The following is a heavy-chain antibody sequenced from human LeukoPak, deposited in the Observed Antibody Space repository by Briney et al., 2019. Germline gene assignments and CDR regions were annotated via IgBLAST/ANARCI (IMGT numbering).Heavy chain of an antibody. CDR2: ITGSGANT. V-gene: IGHV3-23*01. Sequence: GGSLTLSCAGSGFSFSTYSMNWVRQAPGKGLEWVSGITGSGANTYYADSVKGRFTISRNNSKNTLYLRMNSLRAEDTAVYYCYYYDSSGFYPQTKIDYWGQGTLVTVSS. CDR3: YYYDSSGFYPQTKIDY. J-gene: IGHJ4*02. CDR1: GFSFSTYS. D-gene: IGHD3-22*01.